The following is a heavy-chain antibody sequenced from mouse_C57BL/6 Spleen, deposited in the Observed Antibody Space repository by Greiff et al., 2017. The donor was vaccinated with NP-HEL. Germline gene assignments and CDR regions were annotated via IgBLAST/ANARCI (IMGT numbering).Heavy chain of an antibody. CDR1: GFTFSSYT. Sequence: EVKLVESGGGLVKPGGSLKLSCAASGFTFSSYTMSWVRQTPEKRLEWVATISGGGGNTYYPDSVKGRFTISRDNAKNTLYLQMSSLRSEDTALYYCARLITTVVDYAMDYWGQGTSVTVSS. D-gene: IGHD1-1*01. CDR2: ISGGGGNT. V-gene: IGHV5-9*01. J-gene: IGHJ4*01. CDR3: ARLITTVVDYAMDY.